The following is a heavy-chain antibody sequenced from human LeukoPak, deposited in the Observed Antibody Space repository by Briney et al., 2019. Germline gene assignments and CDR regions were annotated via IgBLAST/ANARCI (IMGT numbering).Heavy chain of an antibody. Sequence: PGGSLRLSCTASGFTFGDYAMSWIRQAPGKGLEWVGFIRSKAYGGTTEYAASVKGRFTISRDDSKSIAYLQMNSLKTEDTAVYYCTRDAVYYYDSSGYYPDYWGQGTLVTVSS. CDR3: TRDAVYYYDSSGYYPDY. D-gene: IGHD3-22*01. J-gene: IGHJ4*02. CDR1: GFTFGDYA. CDR2: IRSKAYGGTT. V-gene: IGHV3-49*03.